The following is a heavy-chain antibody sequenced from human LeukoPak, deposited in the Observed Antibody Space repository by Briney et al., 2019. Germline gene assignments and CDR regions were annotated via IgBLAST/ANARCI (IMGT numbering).Heavy chain of an antibody. V-gene: IGHV4-59*01. CDR1: GGSISSYY. CDR3: ARVSFYSNYIDY. CDR2: IYYSGST. J-gene: IGHJ4*02. D-gene: IGHD4-11*01. Sequence: SETLSLTCTVSGGSISSYYWSWVRQPPGKGLEWIGYIYYSGSTNYNPSLKSRVTISVDTSKNQFSLKLSSVTAADTAVYYCARVSFYSNYIDYWGQGTLVTVSS.